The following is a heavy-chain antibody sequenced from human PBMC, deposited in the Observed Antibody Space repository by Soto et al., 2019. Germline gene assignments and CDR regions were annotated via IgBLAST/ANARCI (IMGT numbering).Heavy chain of an antibody. CDR2: ISYDGSNK. J-gene: IGHJ6*02. Sequence: GALRLSCAASGFTFSIYAMHWVRQAPGKGLEWVAVISYDGSNKYYADSVKGRFTISRDNSKNTLYLQMNSLRAEDTAVYYCASESYSDYYYYGMDVWGQGTTVTVSS. V-gene: IGHV3-30-3*01. D-gene: IGHD4-4*01. CDR1: GFTFSIYA. CDR3: ASESYSDYYYYGMDV.